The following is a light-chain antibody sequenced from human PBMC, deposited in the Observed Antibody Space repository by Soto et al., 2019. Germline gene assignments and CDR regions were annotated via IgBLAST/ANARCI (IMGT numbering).Light chain of an antibody. J-gene: IGLJ2*01. CDR2: DVS. V-gene: IGLV2-14*01. Sequence: QSALTQPASVPGSPGQSITTSCTGTSGDVGGYNYVSWYQQHPGKPPKLIIYDVSNRPSGVSNRFSGSKSGNTASLTISGLQAEDEADYYCSSYTSSSTYVVFGGGTKLTVL. CDR1: SGDVGGYNY. CDR3: SSYTSSSTYVV.